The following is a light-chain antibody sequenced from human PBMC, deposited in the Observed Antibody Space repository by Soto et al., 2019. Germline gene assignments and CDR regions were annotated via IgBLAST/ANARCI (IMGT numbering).Light chain of an antibody. CDR1: QSVSSTY. V-gene: IGKV3-20*01. Sequence: DIVLTQSPGTLSLSPGERATLSCRASQSVSSTYLAWYQQKPGQAPRLLISGASSRATGIPDRFSGSGSGTDFTLTISRLEPEDFAMYYCHQYGSSPPYTFGQGTKLEIK. CDR2: GAS. CDR3: HQYGSSPPYT. J-gene: IGKJ2*01.